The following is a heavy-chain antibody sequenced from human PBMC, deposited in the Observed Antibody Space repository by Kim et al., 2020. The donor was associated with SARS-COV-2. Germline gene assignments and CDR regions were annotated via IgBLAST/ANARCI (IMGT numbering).Heavy chain of an antibody. Sequence: AHYAQRFQGRVTMTSDTSTTTAYLEMWSLRPDDTAVYYCARGQWSQSAVDFWGQGTLVTVSS. V-gene: IGHV1-18*01. D-gene: IGHD6-19*01. CDR2: A. CDR3: ARGQWSQSAVDF. J-gene: IGHJ4*02.